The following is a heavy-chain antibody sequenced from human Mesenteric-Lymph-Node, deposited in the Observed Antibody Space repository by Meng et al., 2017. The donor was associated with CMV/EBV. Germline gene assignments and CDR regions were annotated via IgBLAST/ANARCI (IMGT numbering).Heavy chain of an antibody. Sequence: SVKVSCKASGGTFSSYAISWVRQAPGQGLEWMGGIIPILGIANYAQKFQGRVTMTRDTSTSTVYMELSSLRSEDTAVYYCARDAYCGGDCYDAFDIWGQGTMVTVSS. CDR3: ARDAYCGGDCYDAFDI. D-gene: IGHD2-21*01. J-gene: IGHJ3*02. CDR1: GGTFSSYA. V-gene: IGHV1-69*10. CDR2: IIPILGIA.